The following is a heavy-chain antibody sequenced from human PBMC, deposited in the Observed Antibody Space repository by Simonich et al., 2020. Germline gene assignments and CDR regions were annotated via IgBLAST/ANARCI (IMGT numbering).Heavy chain of an antibody. CDR2: ISWDGGST. CDR3: AKARVAARHYYYYGMDV. V-gene: IGHV3-43D*04. Sequence: EVQLVESGGVVVQPGGSLRLSCAASGFTFDDYAMHWVRQAPGKVLEWVSRISWDGGSTYYADSVKGRFTISRDNSKNSLYLQMNSLRAEDTALYYCAKARVAARHYYYYGMDVWGQGTTVTVSS. J-gene: IGHJ6*02. D-gene: IGHD6-6*01. CDR1: GFTFDDYA.